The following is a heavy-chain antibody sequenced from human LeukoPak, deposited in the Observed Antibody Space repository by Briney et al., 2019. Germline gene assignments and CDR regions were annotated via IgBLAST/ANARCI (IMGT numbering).Heavy chain of an antibody. V-gene: IGHV3-23*01. CDR2: ISGSGGST. D-gene: IGHD4-17*01. J-gene: IGHJ6*02. Sequence: GGSLRLSCAASGFTFSSYAMSWVRQAPGKGLEWVSAISGSGGSTYYADSVKGRFTISRDNSKNTPYLQMNSLRAEDTAVYYCAKVRAYGDYVHLVGYYGMDVWGQGTTVTVSS. CDR1: GFTFSSYA. CDR3: AKVRAYGDYVHLVGYYGMDV.